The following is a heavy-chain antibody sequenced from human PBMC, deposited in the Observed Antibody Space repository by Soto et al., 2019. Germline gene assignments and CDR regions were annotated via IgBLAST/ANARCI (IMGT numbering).Heavy chain of an antibody. V-gene: IGHV3-48*02. CDR3: VREGGLLNWFDP. CDR2: ISSSSSTI. CDR1: GFTFSSYS. Sequence: EVQLVESGGGLVQPGGSLRLSCAASGFTFSSYSMNWVRQAPGKGVEWVSYISSSSSTIYYADSVKGRFTISRDNAKNSLYLQMNSLRDADTVVDYCVREGGLLNWFDPWGQGTLVTVSS. J-gene: IGHJ5*02.